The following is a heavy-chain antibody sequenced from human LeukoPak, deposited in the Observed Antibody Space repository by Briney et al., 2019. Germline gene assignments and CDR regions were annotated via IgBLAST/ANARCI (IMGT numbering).Heavy chain of an antibody. CDR2: ISSSSSCI. CDR1: GFTFSSYS. D-gene: IGHD4-23*01. CDR3: ARADYGGGFDY. J-gene: IGHJ4*02. V-gene: IGHV3-21*01. Sequence: SGGSLRLSCAASGFTFSSYSMNWVRQAPGKGLEWVSSISSSSSCIYYADSVKGRFTISRDNAKNSLYLQMNSLRAEDTAVYYCARADYGGGFDYWGQGTLVTVSS.